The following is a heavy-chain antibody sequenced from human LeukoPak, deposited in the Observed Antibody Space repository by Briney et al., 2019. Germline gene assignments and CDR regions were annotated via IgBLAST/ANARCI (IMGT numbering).Heavy chain of an antibody. CDR1: GGSMNSTYHH. Sequence: SETLSLTCTVSGGSMNSTYHHWGWIRQPPGKGLEWIGSIYYSGRTYYNSSPKSRVTISVDTSKNQFSLRVNSVTAADTAVYYCARRSLGWDAIDTWGQGTMVTVSS. J-gene: IGHJ3*02. CDR3: ARRSLGWDAIDT. D-gene: IGHD4-23*01. CDR2: IYYSGRT. V-gene: IGHV4-39*01.